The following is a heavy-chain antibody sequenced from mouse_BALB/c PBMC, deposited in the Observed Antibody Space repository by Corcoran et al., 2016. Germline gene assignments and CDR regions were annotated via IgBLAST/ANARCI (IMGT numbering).Heavy chain of an antibody. D-gene: IGHD1-1*01. J-gene: IGHJ3*01. CDR1: GFDFSRYW. CDR3: ARYYYGSSYAY. CDR2: INPDSSTI. V-gene: IGHV4-1*02. Sequence: EVKLLESGGGLVQPGGSLKLSCAASGFDFSRYWMSWVRQAPGKGLEWIGEINPDSSTINYTPSLKDKFIISRDNANNTLYLQMSKVRSEDTALYYCARYYYGSSYAYWGQGTLVTVSA.